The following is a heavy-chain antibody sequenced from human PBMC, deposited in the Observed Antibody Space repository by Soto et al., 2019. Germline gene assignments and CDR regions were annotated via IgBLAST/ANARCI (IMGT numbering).Heavy chain of an antibody. D-gene: IGHD2-21*02. CDR1: GFTFSSYE. CDR2: ISSSGSTI. Sequence: GGSLRLSCAASGFTFSSYEMNWVRQAPGKGLEWVSYISSSGSTIYYADSVKGRFTISRDNAKNSLYLQMNSLRAEDTAVYYCVRDFQTNCGGDCYKWGQGTLVTVSS. V-gene: IGHV3-48*03. CDR3: VRDFQTNCGGDCYK. J-gene: IGHJ4*02.